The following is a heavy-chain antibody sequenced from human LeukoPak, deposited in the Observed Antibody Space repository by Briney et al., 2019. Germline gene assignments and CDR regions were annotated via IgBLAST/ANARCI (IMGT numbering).Heavy chain of an antibody. CDR1: GFTFSSYA. D-gene: IGHD4-17*01. V-gene: IGHV3-23*01. J-gene: IGHJ4*02. CDR2: IRGSGDST. Sequence: GGSLRLSCAASGFTFSSYAMSWVRQAPGKGLEWVSAIRGSGDSTYYADSVKGRFTISRDNSKNTLYLQMNSLRAEDTAVYYCAKDQDYGDYFDYWGQGTLVTVSS. CDR3: AKDQDYGDYFDY.